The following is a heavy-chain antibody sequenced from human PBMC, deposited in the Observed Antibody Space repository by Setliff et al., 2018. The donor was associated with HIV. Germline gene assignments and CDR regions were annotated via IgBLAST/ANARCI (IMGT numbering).Heavy chain of an antibody. D-gene: IGHD5-12*01. CDR2: TIPMFGTA. CDR1: GGTFGIYG. Sequence: SVKVSCKASGGTFGIYGISWVRQAPGQGLEWMGGTIPMFGTANYAQKFQGRVTMTWDTSTSTVYMELSSLRSEDTASYYCARSAHDSETGYWGQGTLVTVSS. CDR3: ARSAHDSETGY. V-gene: IGHV1-69*06. J-gene: IGHJ4*02.